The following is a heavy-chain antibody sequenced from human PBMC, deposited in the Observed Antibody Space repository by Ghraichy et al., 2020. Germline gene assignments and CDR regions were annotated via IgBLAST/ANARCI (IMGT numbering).Heavy chain of an antibody. CDR3: ASGPRGDYGDYVDY. CDR1: GFTFSDYS. D-gene: IGHD4-17*01. Sequence: GGSPRLSCAASGFTFSDYSMNWVRQAPGKGLEWVSYISSRSSYIYYADSVKGRFTISRDNDKNSLYLQMNSLRAEDTAVYYCASGPRGDYGDYVDYWGQGTLVTVSS. V-gene: IGHV3-21*01. J-gene: IGHJ4*02. CDR2: ISSRSSYI.